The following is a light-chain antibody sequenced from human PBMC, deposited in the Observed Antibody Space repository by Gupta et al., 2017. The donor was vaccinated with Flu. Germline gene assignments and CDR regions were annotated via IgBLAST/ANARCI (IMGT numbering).Light chain of an antibody. CDR2: DVN. CDR3: CSFAGSPTYWV. CDR1: SSGVGCYSY. Sequence: SSGVGCYSYVSWYQQHPGKAPKLMIYDVNKRPSGVPDRFSGSNSGTTASLTISGLQGEDEADYYCCSFAGSPTYWVFGGGTTLTVL. J-gene: IGLJ3*02. V-gene: IGLV2-11*03.